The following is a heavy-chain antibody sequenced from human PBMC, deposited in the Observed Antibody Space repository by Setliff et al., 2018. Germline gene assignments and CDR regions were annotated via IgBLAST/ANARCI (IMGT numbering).Heavy chain of an antibody. CDR3: AGTPARGTTWLSPFDY. J-gene: IGHJ4*02. V-gene: IGHV4-61*02. D-gene: IGHD5-12*01. CDR2: IQSSGNT. Sequence: PSETLSLTCTVSGGSVGSGNFYWSWIRQTAGKGLEWIGLIQSSGNTNCNPSLQSRVTISIDTSKNQFSLKMTSVTAADTALYYCAGTPARGTTWLSPFDYWGQGTLVTVSS. CDR1: GGSVGSGNFY.